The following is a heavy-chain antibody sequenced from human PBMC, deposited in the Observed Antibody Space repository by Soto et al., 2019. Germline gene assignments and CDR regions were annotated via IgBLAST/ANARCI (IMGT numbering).Heavy chain of an antibody. CDR1: GGSISSGGYY. V-gene: IGHV4-31*03. D-gene: IGHD2-21*02. J-gene: IGHJ4*02. CDR3: AREVVVTANRLFDY. Sequence: PWETLSLTCTVSGGSISSGGYYWSWIRQHPGKGLEWIGYIYYSGSTYYNPSLKSRVTISVDTSKNQFSLKLSSVTAADTAVYYCAREVVVTANRLFDYWGQGTLVTVSS. CDR2: IYYSGST.